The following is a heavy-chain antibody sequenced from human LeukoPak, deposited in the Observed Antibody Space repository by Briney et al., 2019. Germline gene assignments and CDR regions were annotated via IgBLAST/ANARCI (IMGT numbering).Heavy chain of an antibody. V-gene: IGHV3-23*01. CDR1: GFTFSNYA. Sequence: GGSLRLSCAASGFTFSNYAMSWVRQAPGKGLGWVSVISGSGGTTDNADSVKGRFTISRDNSKNTLYLQMNSLTAEDTAVYHCAKGKGTGSYYYFDYWGQGTLVIVSS. CDR2: ISGSGGTT. J-gene: IGHJ4*02. D-gene: IGHD1-26*01. CDR3: AKGKGTGSYYYFDY.